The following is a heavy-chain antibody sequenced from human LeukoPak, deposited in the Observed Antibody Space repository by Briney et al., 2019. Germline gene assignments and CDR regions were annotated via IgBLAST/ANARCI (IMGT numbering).Heavy chain of an antibody. CDR1: GFTYSDYG. CDR2: ILNDGTWE. D-gene: IGHD6-19*01. CDR3: ARGTILFSGWYSAFDI. Sequence: PGGSLRLSCAASGFTYSDYGMHWVRQAPGRGLEWVAFILNDGTWEYYPDSVKGRFTISRDNAKNSLYLQMNSLRAEDTAVYYCARGTILFSGWYSAFDIWGQGTMVTVSS. V-gene: IGHV3-30*02. J-gene: IGHJ3*02.